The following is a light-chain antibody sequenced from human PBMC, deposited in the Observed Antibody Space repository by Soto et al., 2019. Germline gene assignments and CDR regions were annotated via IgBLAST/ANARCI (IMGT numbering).Light chain of an antibody. CDR3: QAWDSSTAVV. J-gene: IGLJ2*01. Sequence: SYELTQPPSVSVSPGQTASITCSGDKLGDKYACWYQQKPGQSPVLIIYQDTKRPSGIPERFSGSNSGKTATLTISGTQAMDEADFYCQAWDSSTAVVFGGGTQLTVL. CDR1: KLGDKY. CDR2: QDT. V-gene: IGLV3-1*01.